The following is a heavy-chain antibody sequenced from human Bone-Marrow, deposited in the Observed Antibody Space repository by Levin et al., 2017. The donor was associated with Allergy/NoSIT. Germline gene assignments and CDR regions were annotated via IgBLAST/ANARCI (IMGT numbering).Heavy chain of an antibody. CDR1: GFAFASYA. CDR2: ISDTGTYS. CDR3: ARDLRGGGEHPAY. D-gene: IGHD1/OR15-1a*01. Sequence: GESLKISCAASGFAFASYAMTWVRQTPGRGLEWISSISDTGTYSYYAASVRGRFTISRDNSKNSLFLQMDSLKADDTARYYCARDLRGGGEHPAYWGQGTLVTVSS. V-gene: IGHV3-21*01. J-gene: IGHJ4*02.